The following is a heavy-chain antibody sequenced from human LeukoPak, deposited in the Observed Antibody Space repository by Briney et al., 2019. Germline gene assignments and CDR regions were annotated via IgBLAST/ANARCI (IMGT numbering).Heavy chain of an antibody. CDR3: ARVGIAVAAIDY. CDR1: GYTLTELS. J-gene: IGHJ4*02. D-gene: IGHD6-19*01. V-gene: IGHV1-24*01. Sequence: ASVKVSCKVSGYTLTELSMHWVRQAPGKGLEWMGGFDPEDGETIYAQKFQGRVTMTRDTSISTAYMELSRLRSDDTAVYYCARVGIAVAAIDYWGQGTLVTVSS. CDR2: FDPEDGET.